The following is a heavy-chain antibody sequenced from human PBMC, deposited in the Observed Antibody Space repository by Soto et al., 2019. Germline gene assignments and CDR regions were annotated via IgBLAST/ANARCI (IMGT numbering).Heavy chain of an antibody. V-gene: IGHV1-69*13. D-gene: IGHD2-15*01. CDR1: GGTFSSYA. CDR2: IIPIFGTA. J-gene: IGHJ4*02. Sequence: SVKVSCKASGGTFSSYAISWVRQAPGQGLEWMGGIIPIFGTANYAQKFQGRVTITADESTSTAYMELGSLRSEDTAVYYCARDRGSNLITQSADFDYWGQGTLVTVSS. CDR3: ARDRGSNLITQSADFDY.